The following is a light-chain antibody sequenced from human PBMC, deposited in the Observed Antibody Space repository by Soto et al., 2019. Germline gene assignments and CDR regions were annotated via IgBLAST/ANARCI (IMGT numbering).Light chain of an antibody. CDR2: DDN. J-gene: IGLJ1*01. Sequence: QSVLTQPPSVSAAPGQKVTISCSGSSSKIGGNSVSWYQQLPGPAPKLLIYDDNNRPSGIPDRFSGSKSGTSATLGITEFQTGDEADYYCGSWDSSLSAYVFGTGPKV. V-gene: IGLV1-51*01. CDR1: SSKIGGNS. CDR3: GSWDSSLSAYV.